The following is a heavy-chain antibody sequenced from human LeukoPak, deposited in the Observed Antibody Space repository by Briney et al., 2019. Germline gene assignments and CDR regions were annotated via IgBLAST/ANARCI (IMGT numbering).Heavy chain of an antibody. CDR2: INSDGSGT. V-gene: IGHV3-74*01. CDR1: GFTFSTYW. CDR3: ARDTPPAYCGGDCYYTFDI. J-gene: IGHJ3*02. Sequence: GGSLRLCCAASGFTFSTYWMHWVRQAPGKGLVWVSRINSDGSGTSYADSVKGRFTISRDNAKNTLYLQMNSLRAEDTAVYYCARDTPPAYCGGDCYYTFDIWGQGTMVTVSS. D-gene: IGHD2-21*02.